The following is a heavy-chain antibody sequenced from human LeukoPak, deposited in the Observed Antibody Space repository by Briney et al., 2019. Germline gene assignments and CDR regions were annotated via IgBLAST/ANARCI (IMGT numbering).Heavy chain of an antibody. CDR3: TTDGPYYDFWSGDYYYGMDV. Sequence: GGSLRLSCAASGFTFSSYGMHWVRQAPGKGLEWVAVIWYDGSNKYYADSVKGRFTISRDNSKNTLYLQMNSLRAEDTAVYYCTTDGPYYDFWSGDYYYGMDVWGQGTTVTVSS. V-gene: IGHV3-33*01. CDR1: GFTFSSYG. J-gene: IGHJ6*02. CDR2: IWYDGSNK. D-gene: IGHD3-3*01.